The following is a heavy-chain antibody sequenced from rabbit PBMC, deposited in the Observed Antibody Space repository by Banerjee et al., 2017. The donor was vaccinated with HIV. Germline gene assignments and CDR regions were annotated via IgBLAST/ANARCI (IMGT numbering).Heavy chain of an antibody. CDR3: ARDVDGSSEMFGL. J-gene: IGHJ4*01. D-gene: IGHD8-1*01. CDR1: EFSFISNYW. CDR2: ILTGSSGNT. V-gene: IGHV1S45*01. Sequence: QEQLEESGGGLVKPEGSLTLTCTASEFSFISNYWMCWVRQAPGKGLEWIGCILTGSSGNTYYASWAKGRFTISKTSSTTVTLQMTSLTAADTATYFCARDVDGSSEMFGLWGPGTLVTVS.